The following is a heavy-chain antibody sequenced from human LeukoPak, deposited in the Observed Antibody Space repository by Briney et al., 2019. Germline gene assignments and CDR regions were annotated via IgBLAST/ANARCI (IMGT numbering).Heavy chain of an antibody. V-gene: IGHV3-23*01. D-gene: IGHD4-17*01. J-gene: IGHJ3*01. CDR3: TKDPSGDYIGAFDF. Sequence: PGGSLRLSCAASGFTFSSYDLSWVRQAPGKGLECVSAIRRGVGSTYYADSVKGRFTISRDNSKNTLYLQMNNLRAEDTAVYYCTKDPSGDYIGAFDFWGQGTMVTVSS. CDR1: GFTFSSYD. CDR2: IRRGVGST.